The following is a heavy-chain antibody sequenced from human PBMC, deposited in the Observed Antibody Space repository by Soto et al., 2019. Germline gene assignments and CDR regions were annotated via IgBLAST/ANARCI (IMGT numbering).Heavy chain of an antibody. CDR1: GYTFSDYY. Sequence: ASVKVSCKASGYTFSDYYLHWVRQAPGQALEWVGWMHPNNGGTNYAQKFRGRVTMTRDTSITTAFMELSSLSADDTAVYYCLRGSPDPCLVEVAVPSGPAFWGQGTLVTVSS. CDR3: LRGSPDPCLVEVAVPSGPAF. J-gene: IGHJ4*02. CDR2: MHPNNGGT. D-gene: IGHD2-15*01. V-gene: IGHV1-2*02.